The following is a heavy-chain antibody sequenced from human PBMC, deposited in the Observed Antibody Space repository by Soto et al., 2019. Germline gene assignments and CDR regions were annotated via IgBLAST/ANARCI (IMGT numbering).Heavy chain of an antibody. V-gene: IGHV4-61*01. Sequence: SETLSLTCTVSGGSISSSTYRWVWIRQRPGKGREWIGYIYYSGSTNHTPSLKSRVTISVDTSKNQFSLKLSSVTAADTAVYYCARARQQLFYNWFDPWGQGTLVTVS. CDR2: IYYSGST. J-gene: IGHJ5*02. CDR3: ARARQQLFYNWFDP. CDR1: GGSISSSTYR. D-gene: IGHD6-13*01.